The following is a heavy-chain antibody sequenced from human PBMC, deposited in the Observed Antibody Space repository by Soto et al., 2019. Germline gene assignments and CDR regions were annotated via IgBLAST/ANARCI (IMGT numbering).Heavy chain of an antibody. D-gene: IGHD6-13*01. CDR2: ISSSSGYI. J-gene: IGHJ4*01. V-gene: IGHV3-21*01. CDR1: GFTFNSYS. CDR3: ERGGVAGPGVATDYCDY. Sequence: PGGSLRLSCAASGFTFNSYSISWVHQAPWKGLEWVSSISSSSGYIYYADSLKGRFTISRDQAKKSVYFLVSSVRTEEAAVYYCERGGVAGPGVATDYCDYRGNGSLASV.